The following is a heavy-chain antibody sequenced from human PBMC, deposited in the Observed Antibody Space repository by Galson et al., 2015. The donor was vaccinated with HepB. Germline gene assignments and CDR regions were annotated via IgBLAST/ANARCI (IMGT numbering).Heavy chain of an antibody. Sequence: SVKVSCKASGGTFSGYAISWVRQAPGQGLEWIGGIIPLLGITNYAQKFQGRVTITADESTSTDYMELSSLRSEDTAVYYCARDLLGDALDIWGQGTLVTVSS. CDR3: ARDLLGDALDI. V-gene: IGHV1-69*13. D-gene: IGHD3-16*01. J-gene: IGHJ3*02. CDR2: IIPLLGIT. CDR1: GGTFSGYA.